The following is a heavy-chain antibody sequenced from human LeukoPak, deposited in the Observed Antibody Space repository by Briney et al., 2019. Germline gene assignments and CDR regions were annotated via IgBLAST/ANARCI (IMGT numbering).Heavy chain of an antibody. V-gene: IGHV3-23*01. CDR3: AKVAEMDTILGKFDN. Sequence: PGGSLRLSCAASGFTFSSYAMSWVRQAPGKGLEWVSALSGNGARTYYADSVKGRFTISRDNSKNTLYLQMNSLRAEDTAVYYCAKVAEMDTILGKFDNWGQGTLVTVSS. D-gene: IGHD5-24*01. CDR2: LSGNGART. CDR1: GFTFSSYA. J-gene: IGHJ5*02.